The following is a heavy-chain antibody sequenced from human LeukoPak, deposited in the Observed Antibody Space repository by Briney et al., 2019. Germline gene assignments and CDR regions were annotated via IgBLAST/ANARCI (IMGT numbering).Heavy chain of an antibody. CDR2: ISSSGSNI. CDR3: ARRGSKSGWLFDY. V-gene: IGHV3-48*03. Sequence: GGSLRRSCAASGFTFSSYEMNWVRQAPGKGLEWVSYISSSGSNIYYADSVKGRFTISRDNAKNSLYLQMNSLRAEDTAVYYCARRGSKSGWLFDYWGQGNLVTVSS. CDR1: GFTFSSYE. D-gene: IGHD6-19*01. J-gene: IGHJ4*02.